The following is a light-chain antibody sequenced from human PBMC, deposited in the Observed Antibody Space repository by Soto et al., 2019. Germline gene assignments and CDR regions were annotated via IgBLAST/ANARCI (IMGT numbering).Light chain of an antibody. V-gene: IGKV1-5*01. CDR2: AAS. Sequence: DIQMTQSPSTLSASVVDRVTITCRASQSISIWLAWYQQKPGKAPQLLIYAASTLQSGVPSRFSGSGSGTDFTLTISCLQSEDFATYYCQQYYSFPLTFGGGTKVDIK. CDR1: QSISIW. J-gene: IGKJ4*01. CDR3: QQYYSFPLT.